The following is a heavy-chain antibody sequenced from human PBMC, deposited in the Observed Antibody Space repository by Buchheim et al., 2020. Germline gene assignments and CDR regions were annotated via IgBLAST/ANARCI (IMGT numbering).Heavy chain of an antibody. CDR3: ARASYYYDSSGYNDFDY. J-gene: IGHJ4*02. Sequence: QVQLVESGGGVVQPGRSLRLSCAASGFTFSSYGMHWVRQAPGKGLEWVAVIWYDGSNKYYADSVKGRFTISRDNSTNTLYLQMNSLRAEDTAVYYCARASYYYDSSGYNDFDYWGQGTL. D-gene: IGHD3-22*01. V-gene: IGHV3-33*01. CDR2: IWYDGSNK. CDR1: GFTFSSYG.